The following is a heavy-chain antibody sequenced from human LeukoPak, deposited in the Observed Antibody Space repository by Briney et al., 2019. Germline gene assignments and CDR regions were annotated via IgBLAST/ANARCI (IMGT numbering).Heavy chain of an antibody. V-gene: IGHV3-9*01. CDR1: GFTFDDYA. D-gene: IGHD3-10*01. CDR3: AKDIGYYHGSGSYYKD. Sequence: GGSLRLSCAASGFTFDDYAMHWVRQAPGKGLEWVSGISWNSGSIGYADSVKGRFTISRDNAKNSLYLQMSSLRAEDTALYYCAKDIGYYHGSGSYYKDWGQGTLVTVSS. J-gene: IGHJ4*02. CDR2: ISWNSGSI.